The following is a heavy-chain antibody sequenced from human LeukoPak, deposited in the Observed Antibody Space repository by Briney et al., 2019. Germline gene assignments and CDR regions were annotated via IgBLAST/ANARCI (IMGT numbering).Heavy chain of an antibody. CDR1: GFTFDDYA. Sequence: GRSLRLSCAASGFTFDDYAMHWVRQAPGKGLEWVSGISWNSGSIGYADSVKGRFTTSRDNAKNSLYLQMNSLRAEDTALYYCAKDTDSSGYFPIDYWGQGTLVTVSS. J-gene: IGHJ4*02. V-gene: IGHV3-9*01. CDR3: AKDTDSSGYFPIDY. CDR2: ISWNSGSI. D-gene: IGHD3-22*01.